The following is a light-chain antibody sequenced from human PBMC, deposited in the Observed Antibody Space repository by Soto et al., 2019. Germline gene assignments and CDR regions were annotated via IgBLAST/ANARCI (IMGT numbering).Light chain of an antibody. V-gene: IGKV3-20*01. Sequence: EIVLTQSPGTLSLSPGEEATLSCRASQSVDSNYFAWYQQKPGQTPRLIIYGASGRAAGIPHRFSGSGFGTDFTLTISKVVHEDFAVYYCQQYGTPRSVTFCQGTPLDI. CDR3: QQYGTPRSVT. CDR1: QSVDSNY. J-gene: IGKJ5*01. CDR2: GAS.